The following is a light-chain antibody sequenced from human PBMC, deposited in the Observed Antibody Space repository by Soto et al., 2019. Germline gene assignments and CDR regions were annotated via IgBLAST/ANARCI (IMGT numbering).Light chain of an antibody. V-gene: IGKV3D-15*01. CDR2: DAS. CDR1: QSVSSN. J-gene: IGKJ4*01. CDR3: QPYNNWPPHT. Sequence: EIVMTQSPATLSVSAGERVTLSCRASQSVSSNLAWYQQKPGQAPRLLIYDASTRATGIPARFRGSGSGTDITSTISSPQSEDFAVYYCQPYNNWPPHTFGEGTKVEIK.